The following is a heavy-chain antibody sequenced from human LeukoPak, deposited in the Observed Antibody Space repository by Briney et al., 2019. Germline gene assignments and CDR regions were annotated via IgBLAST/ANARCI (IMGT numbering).Heavy chain of an antibody. D-gene: IGHD3-16*02. V-gene: IGHV3-30*02. CDR3: ASAYYDYVWGSYRHHPLDY. CDR1: RFTLSNYW. Sequence: GGSLRLSCAASRFTLSNYWMSWVRQAPGKGLEWVAFIRYDGSNKYYADSVTGRFTISRDNSKNTLYLQMNSLRAEDTAVYYCASAYYDYVWGSYRHHPLDYWGQGTLVTVSS. CDR2: IRYDGSNK. J-gene: IGHJ4*02.